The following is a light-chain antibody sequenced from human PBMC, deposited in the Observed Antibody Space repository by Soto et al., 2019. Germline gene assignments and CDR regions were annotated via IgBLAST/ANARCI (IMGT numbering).Light chain of an antibody. CDR3: QQYNSDLLT. CDR2: DAS. Sequence: DIQMTQSPSTLSASVGDRVTITCRASQSISSWLAWYQQKPGKAPKLLIYDASSLESGVPSRFSGSGSGTEFTLTISSLQPDAFATYYCQQYNSDLLTFGGVTKVDIK. J-gene: IGKJ4*01. V-gene: IGKV1-5*01. CDR1: QSISSW.